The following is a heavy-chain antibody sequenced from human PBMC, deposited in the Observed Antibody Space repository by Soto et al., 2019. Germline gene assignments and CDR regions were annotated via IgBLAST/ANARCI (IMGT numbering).Heavy chain of an antibody. V-gene: IGHV4-39*01. J-gene: IGHJ4*02. CDR2: IYYSGST. CDR1: GGSIGSSSYY. CDR3: ATIGTIFGVVNSDY. Sequence: PSETLFLTCAVSGGSIGSSSYYWGWIRQPPGKGLEWIGSIYYSGSTYYNPSLKSRVTISVDTSKNQFSLKLSSVTAADTAVYYCATIGTIFGVVNSDYWGQGTLVTVSS. D-gene: IGHD3-3*01.